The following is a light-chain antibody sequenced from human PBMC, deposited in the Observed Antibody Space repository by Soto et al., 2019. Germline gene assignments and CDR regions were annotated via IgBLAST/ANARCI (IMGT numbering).Light chain of an antibody. CDR1: SSDIGGYDY. V-gene: IGLV2-14*01. CDR3: CSYTRTSNHYF. Sequence: QSALTQPASVSGSPGQSITISCTGTSSDIGGYDYVSWYQQRPGKAPKLMIYEVRYRPSGVSNRFSGSKSANTASLTISGIQAEDAAVYYCCSYTRTSNHYFFGSGTTVTVL. J-gene: IGLJ1*01. CDR2: EVR.